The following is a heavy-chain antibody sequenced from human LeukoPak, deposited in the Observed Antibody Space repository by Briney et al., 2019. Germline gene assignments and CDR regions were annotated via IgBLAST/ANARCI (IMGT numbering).Heavy chain of an antibody. D-gene: IGHD6-19*01. Sequence: ASVKVSCKASGYTFTGYYMHWVRQAPGQGLEWMGWINPNSGGTNYAQKFQGWVTMTRDTSISTAYMELSRLKSDDTAVYYCARGTVAAEYYYYYYGMDVWGQGTTVTVSS. V-gene: IGHV1-2*04. CDR1: GYTFTGYY. J-gene: IGHJ6*02. CDR2: INPNSGGT. CDR3: ARGTVAAEYYYYYYGMDV.